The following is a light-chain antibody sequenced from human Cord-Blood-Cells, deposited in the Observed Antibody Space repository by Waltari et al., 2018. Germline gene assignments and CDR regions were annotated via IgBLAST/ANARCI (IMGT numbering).Light chain of an antibody. J-gene: IGKJ1*01. CDR1: QSVLYSSNNKNY. V-gene: IGKV4-1*01. Sequence: DIVMTQSPDSLAVSLGERATINCKSSQSVLYSSNNKNYLAWYQQKPGQPPKLLIYLASTRESGVPDRFSGSGSGTDFTLTISSLQAEDVAVYYCQQYYSTHPTFGQGTKVEIK. CDR2: LAS. CDR3: QQYYSTHPT.